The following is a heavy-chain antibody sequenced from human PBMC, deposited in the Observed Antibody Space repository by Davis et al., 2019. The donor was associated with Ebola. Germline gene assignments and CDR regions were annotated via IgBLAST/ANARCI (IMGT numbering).Heavy chain of an antibody. V-gene: IGHV3-23*01. J-gene: IGHJ4*02. CDR1: GFISSSYA. Sequence: ESLKISCAASGFISSSYAVSWVRQAPGKGLEWVSAISGSGGSTYYADSVKGRFTISRDNSKNTLYLQMNSMRAEDTAVYYCAKGGTPFLYCSGGSCYSDYWGQGTLVTVSS. D-gene: IGHD2-15*01. CDR2: ISGSGGST. CDR3: AKGGTPFLYCSGGSCYSDY.